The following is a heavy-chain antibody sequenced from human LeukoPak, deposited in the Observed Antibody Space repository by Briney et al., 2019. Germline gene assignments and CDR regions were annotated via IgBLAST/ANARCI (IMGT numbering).Heavy chain of an antibody. CDR1: GYTFTSYG. Sequence: ASVKVSCKASGYTFTSYGIIWVRQAPGQGLEWMGWISAYNGNRNYAQKLQGRVTMTTDTSTSTAYMELRSMRSDDTAVYYCARGGPGWDSSSWYNYWGQGTLVTVSS. CDR2: ISAYNGNR. D-gene: IGHD6-13*01. V-gene: IGHV1-18*01. J-gene: IGHJ4*02. CDR3: ARGGPGWDSSSWYNY.